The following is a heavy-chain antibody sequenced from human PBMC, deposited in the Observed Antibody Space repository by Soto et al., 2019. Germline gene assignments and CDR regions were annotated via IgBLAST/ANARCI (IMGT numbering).Heavy chain of an antibody. J-gene: IGHJ6*03. D-gene: IGHD5-12*01. CDR2: INPNGGVT. CDR1: GDSFNDYY. Sequence: QVKLVQSGAEVRKPGASVTVSCRSSGDSFNDYYIHWVRQAPGQGFEWMGWINPNGGVTKYAQKFQGSVSMTRDTSIRTVYMQLSRLRSDDTAVYYCARESGGATATLDYYYFYMDVWRTGTTVTVSS. V-gene: IGHV1-2*04. CDR3: ARESGGATATLDYYYFYMDV.